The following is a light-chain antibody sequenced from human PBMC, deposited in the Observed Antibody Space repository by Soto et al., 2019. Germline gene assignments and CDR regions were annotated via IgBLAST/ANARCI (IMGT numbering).Light chain of an antibody. Sequence: QSALTQPPSASGSPGQSVTISCTGTSSDVGGYNYVSWYQHHPGKAPKLMIYEVNKRPSGVSDRFSGSKSGNTASLTVSGLQAEDEADYYCSLYAGSNSLGVFGGGTKVTVL. CDR2: EVN. V-gene: IGLV2-8*01. CDR1: SSDVGGYNY. CDR3: SLYAGSNSLGV. J-gene: IGLJ2*01.